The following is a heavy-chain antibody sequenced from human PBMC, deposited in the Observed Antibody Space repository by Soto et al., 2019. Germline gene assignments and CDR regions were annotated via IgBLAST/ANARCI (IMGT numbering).Heavy chain of an antibody. J-gene: IGHJ5*02. CDR3: ARDISTSNWFVP. Sequence: GGSLRLSCAASGFTVSSNYMSWVRQAPGKGLEWVSVIYSGGSTYYADSVKGRFTISRDNSKNTLYLQMNSLRAEDTAVYYCARDISTSNWFVPWGQGTLVTVSS. CDR1: GFTVSSNY. CDR2: IYSGGST. V-gene: IGHV3-53*01. D-gene: IGHD2-2*01.